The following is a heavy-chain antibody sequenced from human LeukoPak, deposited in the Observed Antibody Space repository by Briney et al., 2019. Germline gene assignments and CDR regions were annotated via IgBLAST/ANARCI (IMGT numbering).Heavy chain of an antibody. V-gene: IGHV1-46*01. Sequence: ASVKVSCKASGYTFTSYYMHWVRQAPGQGLEWMGIINPSGGSTSYAQKFQGRVTMTRDMSTSTVYMELSSLRSDDTAVYYCARDDSSILGYWGQGTLVTVSS. CDR1: GYTFTSYY. CDR3: ARDDSSILGY. CDR2: INPSGGST. D-gene: IGHD3-22*01. J-gene: IGHJ4*02.